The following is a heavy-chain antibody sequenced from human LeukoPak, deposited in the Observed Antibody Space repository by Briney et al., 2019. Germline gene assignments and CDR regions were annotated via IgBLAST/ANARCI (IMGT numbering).Heavy chain of an antibody. Sequence: ASVKVSCKASGGTFSSYAISWVRQAPGQGLEWMRGIIPIFGTANYAQKFQGRVPITADESTSTAYMELSSLRSEDTAVYYCARALYCDFWSGYSEPAYYYMDVWGKGTTVTVSS. D-gene: IGHD3-3*01. J-gene: IGHJ6*03. CDR2: IIPIFGTA. CDR3: ARALYCDFWSGYSEPAYYYMDV. CDR1: GGTFSSYA. V-gene: IGHV1-69*13.